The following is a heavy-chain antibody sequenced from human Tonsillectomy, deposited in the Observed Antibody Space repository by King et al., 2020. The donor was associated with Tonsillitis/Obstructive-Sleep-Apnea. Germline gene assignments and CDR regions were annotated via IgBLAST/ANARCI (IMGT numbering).Heavy chain of an antibody. J-gene: IGHJ3*02. D-gene: IGHD1-1*01. CDR1: GGSFSGYY. V-gene: IGHV4-34*01. CDR2: INHSGSS. Sequence: VQLQQWGAGLLKPSETLSLTCAVYGGSFSGYYWSWIRQPPGKGLEWIGDINHSGSSNYNPSLKSRVTISVDTSKNQFSLKLSSVTAADTAVYYCAEQKAGTTYGYAFDIWGQGTMVNVP. CDR3: AEQKAGTTYGYAFDI.